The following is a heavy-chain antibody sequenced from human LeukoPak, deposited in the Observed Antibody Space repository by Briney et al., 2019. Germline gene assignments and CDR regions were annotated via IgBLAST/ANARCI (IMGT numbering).Heavy chain of an antibody. CDR3: ARDRTGWYLFDF. CDR2: TYYRSKWYN. J-gene: IGHJ4*02. CDR1: GDSVSSNRAA. V-gene: IGHV6-1*01. D-gene: IGHD6-19*01. Sequence: SQTLSLTCAISGDSVSSNRAAWNWIRHPPSRGLEWLGRTYYRSKWYNDYAVSVKSRIIINPDTSKNQFSLQLNSVTPEDTAVYYCARDRTGWYLFDFWGQGTLVTVSS.